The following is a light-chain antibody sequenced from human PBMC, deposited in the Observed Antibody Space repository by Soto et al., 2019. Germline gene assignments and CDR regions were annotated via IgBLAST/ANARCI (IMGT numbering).Light chain of an antibody. CDR1: QSVSSSY. V-gene: IGKV3-20*01. CDR2: GAS. Sequence: EIVLTQSPGTLSLSPGERATLSCRASQSVSSSYLAWYQQKPGQAPRLLIYGASSRATGIPDRFSGSGSGTDFTLTISRREPEDFALYYCQQYGSSPRTFGQGTKVEIK. J-gene: IGKJ1*01. CDR3: QQYGSSPRT.